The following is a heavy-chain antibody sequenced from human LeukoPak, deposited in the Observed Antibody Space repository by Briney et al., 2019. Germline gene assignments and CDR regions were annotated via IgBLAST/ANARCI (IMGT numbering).Heavy chain of an antibody. CDR2: IRYDGNDK. J-gene: IGHJ5*02. CDR1: GFTFSYYG. V-gene: IGHV3-30*02. Sequence: GGSLRLSCAASGFTFSYYGMHWVRQAPGKGLEWVAFIRYDGNDKFYAESVKGQFTISRDSSRNTLYLQMKSLRPEDTAVYYCAKDLMRDRWFGESWGQGTLVTVSS. CDR3: AKDLMRDRWFGES. D-gene: IGHD3-10*01.